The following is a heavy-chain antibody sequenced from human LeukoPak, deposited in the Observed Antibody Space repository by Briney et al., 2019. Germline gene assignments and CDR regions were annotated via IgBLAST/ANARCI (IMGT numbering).Heavy chain of an antibody. CDR3: AREGGYCSSTSCLPLFDY. D-gene: IGHD2-2*01. V-gene: IGHV1-18*01. Sequence: GASVKVSCKASGYTFTSYGISWVRQAAGQGLEWMGWISAYNGNTNYAQKLQGRVTMTTDTSTSTAYMELRSLRSDDTAVYYCAREGGYCSSTSCLPLFDYWGQGTLVTVSS. CDR1: GYTFTSYG. CDR2: ISAYNGNT. J-gene: IGHJ4*02.